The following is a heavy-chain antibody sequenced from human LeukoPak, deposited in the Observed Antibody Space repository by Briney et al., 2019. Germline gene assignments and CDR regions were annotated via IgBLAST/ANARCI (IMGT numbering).Heavy chain of an antibody. CDR3: ARDLTGWGESSGYSDY. V-gene: IGHV3-30*01. D-gene: IGHD3-22*01. J-gene: IGHJ4*02. CDR1: GFTFSSYA. Sequence: GRSLRLSCAASGFTFSSYAMHLVRQAPGKGLEWVALISYDGTNKFYEDSVKGRFTISRDNSKNTLFLQVNSLRAEDTAVYYCARDLTGWGESSGYSDYWGQGTLVTVSS. CDR2: ISYDGTNK.